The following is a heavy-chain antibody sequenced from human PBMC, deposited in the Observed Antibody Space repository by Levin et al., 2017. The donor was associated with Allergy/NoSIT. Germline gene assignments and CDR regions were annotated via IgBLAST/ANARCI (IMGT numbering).Heavy chain of an antibody. Sequence: TSGGSLRLSCAASGFTFSSYSMNWVRQAPGKGLEWVSSISPSSGIIHYADSVKGRFTVSRDNAKNSLYLQMNGLRTEDTAVYYCARDRGFGDYDFYYWGQGTLVTVSS. V-gene: IGHV3-21*01. J-gene: IGHJ4*02. CDR3: ARDRGFGDYDFYY. CDR1: GFTFSSYS. D-gene: IGHD4-17*01. CDR2: ISPSSGII.